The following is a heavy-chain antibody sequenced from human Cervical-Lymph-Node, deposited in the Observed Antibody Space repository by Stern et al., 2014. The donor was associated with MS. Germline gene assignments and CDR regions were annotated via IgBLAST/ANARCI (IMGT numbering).Heavy chain of an antibody. Sequence: EVQLVESGAEVKKPGESLKISCKGSGYSFTTNWIAWVRQMPGKGLEWMGIIYPGDSDTSPSPSVQGQVTIAADKSISTAYLQWSSLKASDTAMYYCARGYGNYAFDYWGQGTLVTVSS. J-gene: IGHJ4*02. V-gene: IGHV5-51*01. CDR1: GYSFTTNW. CDR3: ARGYGNYAFDY. D-gene: IGHD4-11*01. CDR2: IYPGDSDT.